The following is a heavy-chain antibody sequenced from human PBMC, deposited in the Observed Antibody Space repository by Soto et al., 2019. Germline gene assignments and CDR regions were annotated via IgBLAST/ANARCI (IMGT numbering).Heavy chain of an antibody. D-gene: IGHD1-26*01. Sequence: QVQLVQSGAEVKQPGASVKVSCKASGYTFTSYGFSWVRQAPGQGLEWMGWISGYNGNTNYAQKLQGRVTMTTDTSTSTAYMQLRSLRSDDTAVYYCARVRRETDAFDIWGQGTMVTVSS. CDR1: GYTFTSYG. J-gene: IGHJ3*02. CDR2: ISGYNGNT. CDR3: ARVRRETDAFDI. V-gene: IGHV1-18*01.